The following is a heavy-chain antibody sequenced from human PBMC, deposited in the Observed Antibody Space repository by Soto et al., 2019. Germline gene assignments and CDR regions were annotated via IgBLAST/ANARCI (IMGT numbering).Heavy chain of an antibody. CDR3: ARYSGDYGEVDS. V-gene: IGHV4-61*01. Sequence: QVQLQESGPGLVKSSETLSLTCTVSGGSVSTVTYYWSWIRRPPGKGLEWIGYVHYSGTSTFNPSLRSRVTISLDTSKNQFSLNLSSVTAADTAVYYCARYSGDYGEVDSWGQGTLVTVSS. D-gene: IGHD4-17*01. CDR2: VHYSGTS. J-gene: IGHJ4*02. CDR1: GGSVSTVTYY.